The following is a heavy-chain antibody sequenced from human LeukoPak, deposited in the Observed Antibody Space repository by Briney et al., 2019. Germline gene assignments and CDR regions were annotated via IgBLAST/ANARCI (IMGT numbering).Heavy chain of an antibody. CDR3: ARDPLGVLSYFDY. CDR2: IWYDGSNR. CDR1: GFTFSYYG. V-gene: IGHV3-33*01. D-gene: IGHD3-16*01. Sequence: PGGSLRLSCAASGFTFSYYGMHWVRQAPGKGLEWVAVIWYDGSNRYYADSLKGRFTITRDNSKNTLYLQMNSLTADDTAVYYCARDPLGVLSYFDYWGQGTLVTVSS. J-gene: IGHJ4*02.